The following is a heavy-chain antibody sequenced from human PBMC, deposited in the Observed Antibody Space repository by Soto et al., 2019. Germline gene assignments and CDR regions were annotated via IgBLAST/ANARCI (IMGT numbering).Heavy chain of an antibody. V-gene: IGHV3-23*01. Sequence: LRLSCAASGFTFSTYDMSWVRQASGKGLEWVSAISGSGLSTYYTDSVKGRFTISRDNSKNTLYLQMNSLRAEDTAVYYCAKEGVSHYGMDVWGQGTTVTVSS. D-gene: IGHD3-10*01. CDR2: ISGSGLST. CDR1: GFTFSTYD. CDR3: AKEGVSHYGMDV. J-gene: IGHJ6*02.